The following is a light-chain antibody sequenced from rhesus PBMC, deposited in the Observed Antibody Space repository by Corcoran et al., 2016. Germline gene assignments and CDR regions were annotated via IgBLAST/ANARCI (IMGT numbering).Light chain of an antibody. V-gene: IGKV1-74*01. Sequence: DIQMTQSPSSLSASVGDRVTIICRACENVNSYLNLYQLKPGKAPMLLSYKASTLQSGGPSRFGGSVSGTDYTFTVSSLQPANVATYYCQHCFGTPFSFGQGTKVEIK. CDR2: KAS. CDR3: QHCFGTPFS. CDR1: ENVNSY. J-gene: IGKJ2*01.